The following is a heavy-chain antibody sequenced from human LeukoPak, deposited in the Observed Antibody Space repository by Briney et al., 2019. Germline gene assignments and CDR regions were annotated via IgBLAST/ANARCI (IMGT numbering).Heavy chain of an antibody. J-gene: IGHJ4*02. D-gene: IGHD2-2*01. V-gene: IGHV1-2*04. CDR3: ARANALHCSSTSCLFDY. CDR2: INPNRGGT. Sequence: ASVKVSCKASGYTFTDYYMHWVRQAPGQGLEWMGWINPNRGGTYSAQKFQGWVTMTRDTSVSTAYMELSRLTSDDTAVYYCARANALHCSSTSCLFDYWGQGTLVSVSS. CDR1: GYTFTDYY.